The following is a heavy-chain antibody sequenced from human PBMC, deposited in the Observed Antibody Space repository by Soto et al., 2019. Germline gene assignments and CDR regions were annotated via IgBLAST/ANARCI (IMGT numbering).Heavy chain of an antibody. Sequence: QVPLVQSGAEVKKPGASVKVSCKASGYTFTSYAMHWVRQAPGQRLEWMGWINAGSGNTKYSQKFQGRVAITRETSASTAYMELSSLRSEDTAIYYCARDLTMVRGVIYYMDVWGKGTTVTVSS. J-gene: IGHJ6*03. V-gene: IGHV1-3*01. CDR1: GYTFTSYA. CDR3: ARDLTMVRGVIYYMDV. CDR2: INAGSGNT. D-gene: IGHD3-10*01.